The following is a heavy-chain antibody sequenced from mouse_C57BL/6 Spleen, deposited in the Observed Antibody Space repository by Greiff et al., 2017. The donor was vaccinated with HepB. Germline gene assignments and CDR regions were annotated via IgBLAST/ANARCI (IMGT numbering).Heavy chain of an antibody. V-gene: IGHV6-3*01. D-gene: IGHD1-1*01. J-gene: IGHJ3*01. Sequence: EVQVVESGGGLVQPGGSMKLSCVVSGFTFSNYWLNWVRQSPEEGPEWVAQIRLKSDNYATHFAESVKGRFTISRDDSKSSVYLQMNNLRAEDTGIYYCTGGTTGRFAYWGQGTQVTVSA. CDR1: GFTFSNYW. CDR2: IRLKSDNYAT. CDR3: TGGTTGRFAY.